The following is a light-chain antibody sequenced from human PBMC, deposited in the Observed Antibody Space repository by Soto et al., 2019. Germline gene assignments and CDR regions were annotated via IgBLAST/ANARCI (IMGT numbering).Light chain of an antibody. Sequence: EIVLTQSPPTLSLSPGERATVSCRASQRVSSKLAWSQRKPGQAPRLLIYGASTRATGIPARFSGSGSGTEFTLTISSLQSEDLAIYYCQKYNNWPWTIGQGTKVDIK. CDR1: QRVSSK. CDR2: GAS. CDR3: QKYNNWPWT. J-gene: IGKJ1*01. V-gene: IGKV3-15*01.